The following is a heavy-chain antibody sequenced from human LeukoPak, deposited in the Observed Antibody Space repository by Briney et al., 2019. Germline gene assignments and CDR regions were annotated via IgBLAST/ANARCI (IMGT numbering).Heavy chain of an antibody. V-gene: IGHV4-34*01. CDR1: GGSFSGYY. J-gene: IGHJ4*02. CDR3: ARGSLYDYVWGSYRYPYYFDY. CDR2: INHSGST. Sequence: PSETLSLTCAVYGGSFSGYYWSWVRQPPGKGLEWIGEINHSGSTNYNPSLKSRVTISVDTSKNQFSLKLSSVTAADTAVYYCARGSLYDYVWGSYRYPYYFDYWGQGTLVTVSS. D-gene: IGHD3-16*02.